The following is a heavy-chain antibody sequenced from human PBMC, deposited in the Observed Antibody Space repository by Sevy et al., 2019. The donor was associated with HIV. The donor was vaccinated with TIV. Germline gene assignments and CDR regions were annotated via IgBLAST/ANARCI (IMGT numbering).Heavy chain of an antibody. D-gene: IGHD5-12*01. CDR2: INPNSGGT. CDR3: ARGGYSGYEVYAFDI. V-gene: IGHV1-2*02. Sequence: ASVKVSCKASGYTFTGYYMHWVRQAPGQGLEWMGWINPNSGGTNYAQKFQGRVTLTRDTSISTAYMEVTRLSSDDTAVYNCARGGYSGYEVYAFDIWGQGTMVTVSS. J-gene: IGHJ3*02. CDR1: GYTFTGYY.